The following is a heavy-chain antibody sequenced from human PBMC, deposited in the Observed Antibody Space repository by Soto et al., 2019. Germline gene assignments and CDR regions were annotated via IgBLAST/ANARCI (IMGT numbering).Heavy chain of an antibody. CDR2: IIPIFGTA. J-gene: IGHJ6*02. CDR1: GGTFSSYA. D-gene: IGHD2-15*01. CDR3: AILVVAAQWYHLPDLHYLGMDV. V-gene: IGHV1-69*13. Sequence: SLKVSCKASGGTFSSYAISWVRQAPGQGLEWMGGIIPIFGTANYAQKFQGRVTITADESTSTAYMELSSLRSEDTAVYYCAILVVAAQWYHLPDLHYLGMDVWGQGTTVTVSS.